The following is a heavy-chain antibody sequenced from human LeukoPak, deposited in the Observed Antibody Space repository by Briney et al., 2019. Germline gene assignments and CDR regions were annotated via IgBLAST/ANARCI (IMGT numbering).Heavy chain of an antibody. J-gene: IGHJ4*02. V-gene: IGHV4-59*01. CDR2: IYYTGST. D-gene: IGHD3-22*01. Sequence: SETLSLTCTVSGGSISSFYWSWIRQPPGKGLEWIGYIYYTGSTDYNPSLKSRVTISVDTSKNQFSLKLSFVTAADTAVYYCARGSQYNYDSSGYYSHDYWGQGTLVTVSS. CDR3: ARGSQYNYDSSGYYSHDY. CDR1: GGSISSFY.